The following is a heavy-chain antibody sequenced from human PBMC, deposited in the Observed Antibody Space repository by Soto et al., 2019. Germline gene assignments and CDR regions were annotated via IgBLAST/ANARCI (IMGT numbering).Heavy chain of an antibody. J-gene: IGHJ6*02. V-gene: IGHV3-30*18. CDR2: ISYDGSNK. CDR3: AKDISPVSWRSYFYYYYGMDV. Sequence: QVQLVESGGGVVQPGRSLRLSCAASGFTFSSYGMHWVRQAPGKGLEWVAVISYDGSNKYYADSVKGRFTISRDNSKNTLYLQMNSLRAEDTAVYYCAKDISPVSWRSYFYYYYGMDVWGQGTTVTVSS. CDR1: GFTFSSYG. D-gene: IGHD1-26*01.